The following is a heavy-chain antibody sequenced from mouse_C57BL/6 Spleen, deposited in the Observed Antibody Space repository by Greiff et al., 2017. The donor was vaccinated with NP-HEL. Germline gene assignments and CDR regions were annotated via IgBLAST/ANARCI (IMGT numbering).Heavy chain of an antibody. CDR1: GYTFTSYW. J-gene: IGHJ2*01. CDR2: IDPSDSYT. Sequence: VQLQQPGAELVKPGASVKLSCKASGYTFTSYWMQWVKQRPGQGLEWIGEIDPSDSYTNYNQKFKGKATLTVDTSSSTAYMQLSSLTSEDSAVYYCARRTGSWGQGTTLTVSS. V-gene: IGHV1-50*01. CDR3: ARRTGS. D-gene: IGHD4-1*01.